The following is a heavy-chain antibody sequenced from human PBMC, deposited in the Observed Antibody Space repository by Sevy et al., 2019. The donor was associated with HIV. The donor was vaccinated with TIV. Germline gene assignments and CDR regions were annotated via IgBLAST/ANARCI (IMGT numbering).Heavy chain of an antibody. CDR1: DGSFSGYY. Sequence: SETLSLTCAVHDGSFSGYYWNWIRQLPGKGLEWIGEINESGITYYNPSLKSRVTISVDTSKKQFSLKLNSVTAADTAVYFWARSPPVVVVPGAPSWFDPWGQGTLVTVPS. V-gene: IGHV4-34*01. D-gene: IGHD2-2*01. J-gene: IGHJ5*02. CDR3: ARSPPVVVVPGAPSWFDP. CDR2: INESGIT.